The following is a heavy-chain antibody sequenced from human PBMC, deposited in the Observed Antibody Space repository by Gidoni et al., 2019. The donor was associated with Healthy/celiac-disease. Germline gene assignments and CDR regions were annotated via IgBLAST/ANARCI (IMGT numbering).Heavy chain of an antibody. CDR3: ARDGPLGYCSGGSCYRGAFDI. CDR1: GVTFRSYG. V-gene: IGHV3-33*01. D-gene: IGHD2-15*01. CDR2: IWYDGSNK. Sequence: QVQLVESGGGVVQPGRSLRSPCAASGVTFRSYGMHWDRQAPGKGLEWVAVIWYDGSNKYYADAVKGRFTISRDNSKDTLYLQMNSLRAEDTAVYYCARDGPLGYCSGGSCYRGAFDIWAKGQWSPSLQ. J-gene: IGHJ3*02.